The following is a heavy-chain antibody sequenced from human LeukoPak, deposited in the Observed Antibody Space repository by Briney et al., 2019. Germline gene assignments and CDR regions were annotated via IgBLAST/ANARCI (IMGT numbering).Heavy chain of an antibody. CDR3: ARAGYNYGFHGGYFDY. V-gene: IGHV4-4*02. CDR1: GGSISSSNW. CDR2: IYHSGST. D-gene: IGHD5-18*01. J-gene: IGHJ4*02. Sequence: SETLSLTCAVSGGSISSSNWWSWVRQPPGKGLEWIGEIYHSGSTNYNPSLKSRVTISVDKSKNQFSLKLSSVTAADTAVYYCARAGYNYGFHGGYFDYWGQGTLVTVSS.